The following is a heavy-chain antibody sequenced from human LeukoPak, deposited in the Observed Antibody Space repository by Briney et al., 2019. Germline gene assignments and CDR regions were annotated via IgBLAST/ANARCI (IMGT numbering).Heavy chain of an antibody. D-gene: IGHD6-19*01. J-gene: IGHJ4*02. CDR2: IRYDGSNK. CDR1: GFTFSSYG. CDR3: ARDKQWLGQIDY. V-gene: IGHV3-30*02. Sequence: GGSLRLSCAASGFTFSSYGMHWVRQAPGKGLEWVAFIRYDGSNKYYADSVKGRFTISRDNSKNTLYLQMNSLRAEDTAVYYCARDKQWLGQIDYWGQGTLVTVSS.